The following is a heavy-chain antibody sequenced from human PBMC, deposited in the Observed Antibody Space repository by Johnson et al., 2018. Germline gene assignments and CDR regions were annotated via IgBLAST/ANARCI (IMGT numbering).Heavy chain of an antibody. V-gene: IGHV3-9*01. Sequence: VQLVQSGGGLVQPGRSLRLSCAASGFTFDDYAMHWVRQAPGKGLAWVSGISWNGGSIDYADSVKGRFTISRDNAKNSRYLQRNSLRAGDTALYYCAKYYSSAYLGDGAFDIWGQGTMVTVSS. J-gene: IGHJ3*02. CDR3: AKYYSSAYLGDGAFDI. CDR1: GFTFDDYA. CDR2: ISWNGGSI. D-gene: IGHD3-22*01.